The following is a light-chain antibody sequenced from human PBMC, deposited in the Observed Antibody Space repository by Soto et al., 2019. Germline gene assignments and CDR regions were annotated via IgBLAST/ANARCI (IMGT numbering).Light chain of an antibody. J-gene: IGLJ3*02. CDR2: GNS. Sequence: QSVLTQPPSVSGAPGQRVPISCPESSSNIGAGYDVHWYQQLPGTAPKLLIYGNSNRPSGVPDRFSGSKSGTSASLAITGLQAEDEADYYCQSYDSSLSGWVFGGGTKLIVL. CDR1: SSNIGAGYD. CDR3: QSYDSSLSGWV. V-gene: IGLV1-40*01.